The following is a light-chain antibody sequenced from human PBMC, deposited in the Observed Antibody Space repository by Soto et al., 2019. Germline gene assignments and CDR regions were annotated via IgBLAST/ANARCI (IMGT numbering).Light chain of an antibody. CDR1: QSVGDY. V-gene: IGKV3-11*01. CDR3: QQYYDWPIT. CDR2: AAS. Sequence: TVLTQSPATLSLSPGERATLSCRASQSVGDYLAWYQQKPGQAPRLLIYAASTRAAGIPARFSGSGSGTDFTLTISSLQPEDFAIYYCQQYYDWPITFGQGTRLEIK. J-gene: IGKJ5*01.